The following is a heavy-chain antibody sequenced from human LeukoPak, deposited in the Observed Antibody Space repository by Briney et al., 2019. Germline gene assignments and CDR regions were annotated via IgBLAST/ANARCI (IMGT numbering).Heavy chain of an antibody. CDR1: GYTYTDQW. CDR3: ARAHSSLRLYHFDY. J-gene: IGHJ4*02. V-gene: IGHV1-2*02. D-gene: IGHD6-13*01. CDR2: INPNSGGT. Sequence: GASVKVSCKATGYTYTDQWIRWVRQAPGQGLEWLGWINPNSGGTNYAQKFEGRIAMTTDTSINTGYMEMTRLTSDDTAVYYCARAHSSLRLYHFDYWGQRTLVTVSS.